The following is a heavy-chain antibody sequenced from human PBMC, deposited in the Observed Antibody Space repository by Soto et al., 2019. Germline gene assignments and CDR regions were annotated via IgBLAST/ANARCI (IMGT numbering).Heavy chain of an antibody. CDR1: GGSITSYH. Sequence: SETLSLTCIVSGGSITSYHWSWIRQFPGKGLEWIAYTSYTGSTNYNPSLKSRVTISEDTSKSQFSLKVNSMTAADTAVYYCARYRREAVAGYTLDNWGQGILVTVSS. D-gene: IGHD6-13*01. CDR3: ARYRREAVAGYTLDN. V-gene: IGHV4-59*01. J-gene: IGHJ4*02. CDR2: TSYTGST.